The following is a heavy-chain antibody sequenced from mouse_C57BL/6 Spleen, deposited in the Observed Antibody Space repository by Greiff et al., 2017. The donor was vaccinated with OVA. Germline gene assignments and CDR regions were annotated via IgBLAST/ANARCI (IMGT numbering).Heavy chain of an antibody. Sequence: QVQLQQPGAELVKPGASVKMSCKASGYTFTSYWITWVKQRPGQGLEWIGDIYPGSGSPNYNEKFKSKATLTVDTSSSTAYMQSRSLTSEDSAVYDGARSYYYYDNKAMDYWGQGTSLTVSS. CDR3: ARSYYYYDNKAMDY. CDR2: IYPGSGSP. D-gene: IGHD2-4*01. V-gene: IGHV1-55*01. J-gene: IGHJ4*01. CDR1: GYTFTSYW.